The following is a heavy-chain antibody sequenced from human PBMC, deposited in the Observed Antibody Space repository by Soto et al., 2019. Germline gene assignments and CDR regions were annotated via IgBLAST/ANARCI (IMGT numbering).Heavy chain of an antibody. CDR2: INHSGST. CDR1: GGSFSGYY. D-gene: IGHD6-13*01. CDR3: ARSRTGAAGVDY. V-gene: IGHV4-34*01. J-gene: IGHJ4*02. Sequence: SETLSLTCAVYGGSFSGYYWSWIRQPPGKGLEWIGEINHSGSTNYNPSHKSRVTISVDTSKNQFSLKLSSVTAADTAVYYCARSRTGAAGVDYWGQGTLVTVSS.